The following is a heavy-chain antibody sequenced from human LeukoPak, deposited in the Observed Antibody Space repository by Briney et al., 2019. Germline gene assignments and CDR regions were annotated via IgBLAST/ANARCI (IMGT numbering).Heavy chain of an antibody. D-gene: IGHD3-10*01. CDR2: ISGSGGST. J-gene: IGHJ4*02. Sequence: HPGGSLRLSCAASGFTFSSYAMSWVRQAPGKGLEWVSAISGSGGSTYYADSVKGRFTISRDNSKNTLYLQMNSLRAEDTAVYYCAKDRSYYGSGSFFPERDYWGQGTLVTVSS. CDR3: AKDRSYYGSGSFFPERDY. CDR1: GFTFSSYA. V-gene: IGHV3-23*01.